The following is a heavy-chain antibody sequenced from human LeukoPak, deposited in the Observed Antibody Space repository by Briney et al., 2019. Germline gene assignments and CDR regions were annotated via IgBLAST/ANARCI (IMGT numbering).Heavy chain of an antibody. D-gene: IGHD3-3*01. V-gene: IGHV3-9*01. J-gene: IGHJ4*02. CDR2: ISWNSGSI. CDR3: AKDGSDFWSGVYYFDY. CDR1: RFTFDDYA. Sequence: PGGSLRLPCAASRFTFDDYAMHWVRQAPGKGLEWVSGISWNSGSIGYADSVKGRFTISRDNAKNSLYLQMNSLRAEDTAVYYCAKDGSDFWSGVYYFDYWGQGTLVTVSS.